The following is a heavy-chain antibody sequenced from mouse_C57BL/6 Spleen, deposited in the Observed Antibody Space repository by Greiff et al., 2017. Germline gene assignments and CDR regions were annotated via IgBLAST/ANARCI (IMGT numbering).Heavy chain of an antibody. V-gene: IGHV1-22*01. CDR1: GYTFTDYN. Sequence: EVQLQQSGPELVKPGASVKMSCKASGYTFTDYNMHWVKQSHGKSLEWIGYINPNNGGTSYNQKFKGKATLTVNKTSSTAYMELRSLTSEDSAVYYCARWSGSSYWYFDVWGTGTTVTVSS. CDR3: ARWSGSSYWYFDV. J-gene: IGHJ1*03. CDR2: INPNNGGT. D-gene: IGHD1-1*01.